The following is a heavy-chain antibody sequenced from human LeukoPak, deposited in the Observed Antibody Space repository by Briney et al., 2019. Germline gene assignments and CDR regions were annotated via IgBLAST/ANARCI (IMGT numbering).Heavy chain of an antibody. CDR2: IHHAGDT. Sequence: SETLSLTCGVDGGSFTASYWSWIRQSPGKGLEWIGEIHHAGDTNYNPSLKSRVTMSLDIYKAQFSLNLKSVTAADTAVYYCARVTGGGNVAYWYFDLWGRGTLVTVSS. V-gene: IGHV4-34*01. J-gene: IGHJ2*01. CDR1: GGSFTASY. D-gene: IGHD4-23*01. CDR3: ARVTGGGNVAYWYFDL.